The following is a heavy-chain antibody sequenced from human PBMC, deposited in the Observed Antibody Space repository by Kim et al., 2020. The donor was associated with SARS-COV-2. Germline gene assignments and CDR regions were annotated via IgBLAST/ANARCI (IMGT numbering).Heavy chain of an antibody. CDR3: ARVIKLRYVDWLFFDD. V-gene: IGHV3-11*06. J-gene: IGHJ4*02. D-gene: IGHD3-9*01. Sequence: SVKGRFTISRDNAKNSLYLKMNSLRAEDTAVYYCARVIKLRYVDWLFFDDWGQGTMVTVSS.